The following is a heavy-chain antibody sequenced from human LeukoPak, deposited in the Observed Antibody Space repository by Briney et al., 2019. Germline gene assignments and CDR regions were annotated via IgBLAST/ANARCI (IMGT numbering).Heavy chain of an antibody. J-gene: IGHJ3*02. CDR1: GFTVSSNY. CDR3: ARDDYGDYHDAFDI. D-gene: IGHD4-17*01. Sequence: GGSLRLSCAASGFTVSSNYMSWVRQAPGKGLEWVSVIYSGGSTYYADSVKGRFTISRDNSKNTLYLQMNSLRAEDTAVYYCARDDYGDYHDAFDIWGQGTMVTVSS. CDR2: IYSGGST. V-gene: IGHV3-66*01.